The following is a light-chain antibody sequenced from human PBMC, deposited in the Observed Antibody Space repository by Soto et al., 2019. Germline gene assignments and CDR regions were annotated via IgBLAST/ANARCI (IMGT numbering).Light chain of an antibody. CDR3: QQYTNSPCT. Sequence: EVVLTQSPGTLSLSPGEGATLSCRASQIVSSSYLAWYQQRPVQAPRLLIYGASSRATGVPDRFSGSGSGTDYSLTISRLEPEDFAVYYCQQYTNSPCTFGQGTKVEIK. CDR2: GAS. V-gene: IGKV3-20*01. CDR1: QIVSSSY. J-gene: IGKJ1*01.